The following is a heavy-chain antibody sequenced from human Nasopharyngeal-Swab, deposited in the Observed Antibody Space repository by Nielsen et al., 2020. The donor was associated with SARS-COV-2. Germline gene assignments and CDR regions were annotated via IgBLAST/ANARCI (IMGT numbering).Heavy chain of an antibody. Sequence: ASVKVSCKASGYTFTGYYMHWVRQAPGQGLEWMGRINPNSGGTNYAQKFQGRVTMTRDTSISTAYMELSRLRSDDTAVYYCATDRRVTLSHYFDYWGQGTLVTVSS. CDR1: GYTFTGYY. CDR2: INPNSGGT. D-gene: IGHD3-10*01. J-gene: IGHJ4*02. CDR3: ATDRRVTLSHYFDY. V-gene: IGHV1-2*06.